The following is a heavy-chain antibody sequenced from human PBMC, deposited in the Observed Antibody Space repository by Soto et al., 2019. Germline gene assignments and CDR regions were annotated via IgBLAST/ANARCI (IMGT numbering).Heavy chain of an antibody. CDR3: ARDHHFSYYYDSSGYNWFDP. V-gene: IGHV3-11*01. J-gene: IGHJ5*02. D-gene: IGHD3-22*01. Sequence: PGGSLRLSCAASVFTFSDYYMSWIRQAPGKGLEWVPYISSSGSTIYYADSVKGRFTISRDNAKNSLYLQMNSLRAEDTAVYYCARDHHFSYYYDSSGYNWFDPWGQGTLVTVSS. CDR2: ISSSGSTI. CDR1: VFTFSDYY.